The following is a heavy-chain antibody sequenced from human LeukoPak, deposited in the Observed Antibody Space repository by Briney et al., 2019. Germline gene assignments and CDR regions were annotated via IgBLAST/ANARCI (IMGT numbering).Heavy chain of an antibody. J-gene: IGHJ6*02. CDR1: GFTFSTYS. D-gene: IGHD3-10*01. Sequence: GGSLRLSCAASGFTFSTYSMNWVRQAPGKGLEWVSSISSSSSYIYYADSVKGRFTISGDNAKNSLYLQMNSLRAEDTALYYCARETDIGVRGLLYYGMDVWGQGTTVTVSS. CDR2: ISSSSSYI. V-gene: IGHV3-21*01. CDR3: ARETDIGVRGLLYYGMDV.